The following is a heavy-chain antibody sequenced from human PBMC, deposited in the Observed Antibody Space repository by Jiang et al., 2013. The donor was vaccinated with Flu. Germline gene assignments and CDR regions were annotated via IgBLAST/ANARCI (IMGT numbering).Heavy chain of an antibody. J-gene: IGHJ5*02. CDR1: FSSYA. Sequence: FSSYAMHWVRQAPGKGLEWVAVISYDGSNKYYADSVKGRFTISRDNSKNTLYLQMNSLRAEDTAVYYCARDRETIFGVEIGLRGFDPWGQGTLVTVSS. CDR2: ISYDGSNK. CDR3: ARDRETIFGVEIGLRGFDP. D-gene: IGHD3-3*01. V-gene: IGHV3-30-3*01.